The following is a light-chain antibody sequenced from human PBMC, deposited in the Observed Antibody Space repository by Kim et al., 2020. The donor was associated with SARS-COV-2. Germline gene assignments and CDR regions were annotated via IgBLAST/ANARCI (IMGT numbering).Light chain of an antibody. CDR1: QSISRN. CDR2: GAS. CDR3: QQYNNWPGT. J-gene: IGKJ1*01. Sequence: VSPGESATLSCRASQSISRNLAWYQQKPGQPPRLLIYGASTRATGIPARFSGSGSGTEFTLSISSLQPEDFAVYYCQQYNNWPGTFGQGTKVDIK. V-gene: IGKV3-15*01.